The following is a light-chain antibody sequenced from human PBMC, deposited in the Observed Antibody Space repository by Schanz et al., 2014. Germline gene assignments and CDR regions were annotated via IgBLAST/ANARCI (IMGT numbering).Light chain of an antibody. J-gene: IGKJ1*01. CDR2: QAS. CDR1: QSITTW. Sequence: DIQMTQSPSALSASVGDRVTITCRASQSITTWLAWYQQKPGKAPKLLIYQASSLESGVPSRFSGSGSGTEFTLTISSLQPDDFATYFCQQSYSTPPTFGQGTKVEIK. CDR3: QQSYSTPPT. V-gene: IGKV1-5*03.